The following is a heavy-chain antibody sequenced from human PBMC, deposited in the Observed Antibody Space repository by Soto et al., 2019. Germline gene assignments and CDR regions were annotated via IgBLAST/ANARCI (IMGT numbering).Heavy chain of an antibody. J-gene: IGHJ4*02. CDR3: AKAIAVAAPLHY. Sequence: GGSLRLSCAASGFTFSSYEMNWVRQAPGKGLEWVSYISSSGSTIYYADSVKGRFTISRDNAKNSLYLQMNSLRADDTAVYYCAKAIAVAAPLHYWGQGTLVTVSS. CDR1: GFTFSSYE. CDR2: ISSSGSTI. V-gene: IGHV3-48*03. D-gene: IGHD6-19*01.